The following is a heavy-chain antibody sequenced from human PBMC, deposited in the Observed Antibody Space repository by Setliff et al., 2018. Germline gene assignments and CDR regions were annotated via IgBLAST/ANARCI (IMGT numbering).Heavy chain of an antibody. D-gene: IGHD3-3*01. CDR1: GFTFSIYS. Sequence: GGSLRLSCAASGFTFSIYSMSWVRQAPGKGLEWVALICATGGATYYADSVKGRFTIFRDNSKNSLYLQMNDLRAEDTAVYYCAKDLASWSPDRWGLGTLVTVSS. V-gene: IGHV3-23*01. J-gene: IGHJ4*02. CDR3: AKDLASWSPDR. CDR2: ICATGGAT.